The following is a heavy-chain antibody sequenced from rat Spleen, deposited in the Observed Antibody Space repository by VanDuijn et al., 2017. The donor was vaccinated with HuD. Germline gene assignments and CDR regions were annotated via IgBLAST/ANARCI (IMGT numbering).Heavy chain of an antibody. V-gene: IGHV5-7*01. CDR2: ISYDGSST. CDR1: GFTFSDYN. Sequence: EVQLVESGGGLVQPGRSLKLSCAASGFTFSDYNMAWVRQAPKKGLEWVATISYDGSSTYYRDSVKGRFTISRDNAKSTLYRQMDSLRSEDTATYYCARPTLIYNNDGYFDYWGQGVMVTVSS. CDR3: ARPTLIYNNDGYFDY. D-gene: IGHD1-10*01. J-gene: IGHJ2*01.